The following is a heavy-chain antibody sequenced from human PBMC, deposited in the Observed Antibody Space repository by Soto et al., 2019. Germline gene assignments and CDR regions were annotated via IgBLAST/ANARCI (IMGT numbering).Heavy chain of an antibody. J-gene: IGHJ4*02. V-gene: IGHV1-18*01. CDR1: GYGFTTYG. CDR2: ISAHNGNT. CDR3: ERGRYGDY. Sequence: QVHLVQSGAEVKKPGASVKVSCKGSGYGFTTYGITWVRQAPGQGLEWMAWISAHNGNTNYALKLQGRVTLTRDTSTRTAYMELRSLRSDETAVYSCERGRYGDYWGQGALVSVSS. D-gene: IGHD1-1*01.